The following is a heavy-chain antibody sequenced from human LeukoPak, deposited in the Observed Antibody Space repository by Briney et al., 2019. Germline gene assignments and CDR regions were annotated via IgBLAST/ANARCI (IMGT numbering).Heavy chain of an antibody. J-gene: IGHJ4*02. CDR2: INWNSGNI. Sequence: GGSLRLSCAASGFTFDDYAMHWVRQAPGKGLEWVSGINWNSGNIGYADSVKGRLTISRDNAKNSLYLQMNSLRAEDTAVYYCAREIAAAGPSFDYWGQGTLVTVSS. CDR1: GFTFDDYA. D-gene: IGHD6-13*01. CDR3: AREIAAAGPSFDY. V-gene: IGHV3-9*01.